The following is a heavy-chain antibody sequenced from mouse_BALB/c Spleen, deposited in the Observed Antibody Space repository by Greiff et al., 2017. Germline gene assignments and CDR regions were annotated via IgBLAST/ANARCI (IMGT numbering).Heavy chain of an antibody. Sequence: QVQLQQSGTVLARPGASVKMSCKASGYTFTSYWMHWVKQRPGQGLEWIGMIDPSDSETHYNQMFKDKATLTVDKSSSTAYMQLSSLTSEDSAVYYCATYGSSWRFAYWGQGTLVTVSA. CDR2: IDPSDSET. D-gene: IGHD1-1*01. CDR3: ATYGSSWRFAY. V-gene: IGHV1-52*01. CDR1: GYTFTSYW. J-gene: IGHJ3*01.